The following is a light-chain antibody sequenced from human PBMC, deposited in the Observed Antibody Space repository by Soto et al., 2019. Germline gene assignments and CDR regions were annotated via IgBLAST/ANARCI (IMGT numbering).Light chain of an antibody. Sequence: DIVLTQSPGTLSLSPGERAILSCRASQTVSSSSLAWYQQKPGQAPRLLIFGASTRAAGFPDRFSGSGSGTDFTLTISRLEPEDFAVYYCQQYGSSPRTFGQGTKVEIK. V-gene: IGKV3-20*01. CDR2: GAS. J-gene: IGKJ1*01. CDR3: QQYGSSPRT. CDR1: QTVSSSS.